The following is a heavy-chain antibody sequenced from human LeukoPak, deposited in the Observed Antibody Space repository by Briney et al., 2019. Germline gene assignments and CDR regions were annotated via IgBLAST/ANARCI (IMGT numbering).Heavy chain of an antibody. CDR3: AREKVGYDFWSGSPPNWFDP. CDR1: GFTFSSYS. D-gene: IGHD3-3*01. J-gene: IGHJ5*02. Sequence: GGSLRLSCAASGFTFSSYSMNWVRQAPGKGLEWVSSISSSSSYIYYADSMKGRFTVSRDNAKNSLYLQMYSLRAEDTAVYYCAREKVGYDFWSGSPPNWFDPWGQGTLVTVSS. V-gene: IGHV3-21*01. CDR2: ISSSSSYI.